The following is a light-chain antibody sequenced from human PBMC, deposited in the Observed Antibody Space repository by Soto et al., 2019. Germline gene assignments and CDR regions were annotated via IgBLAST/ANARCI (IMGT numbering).Light chain of an antibody. Sequence: EIVLTQSPGTLSLSPAERATLFCRASQSVSSGYLAWYQQKPGQAPRLLIYGASSRATGIPDRFSGSGSGTDFTLTISRLEPEDFAVYYCQQYGSSLITFGQGTRLEIK. J-gene: IGKJ5*01. CDR3: QQYGSSLIT. CDR1: QSVSSGY. CDR2: GAS. V-gene: IGKV3-20*01.